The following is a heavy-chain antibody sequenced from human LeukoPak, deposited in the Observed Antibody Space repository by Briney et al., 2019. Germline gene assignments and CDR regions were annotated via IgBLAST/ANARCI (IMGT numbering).Heavy chain of an antibody. D-gene: IGHD7-27*01. J-gene: IGHJ4*02. CDR1: GFTFSGSA. V-gene: IGHV3-73*01. Sequence: GGSLRLSCAASGFTFSGSAMHWVRQASGKGLEWVGRIRSKTNSYATAYAASVKDRFIISRDDSKNTAYLQMNSLKTEDTAVYYCTRLGSGDDVFDYWGQGTLVTVSS. CDR2: IRSKTNSYAT. CDR3: TRLGSGDDVFDY.